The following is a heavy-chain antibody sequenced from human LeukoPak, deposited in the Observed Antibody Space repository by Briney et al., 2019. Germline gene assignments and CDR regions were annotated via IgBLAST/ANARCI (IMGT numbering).Heavy chain of an antibody. CDR3: VTGHYDSRMYFDL. CDR1: GFTFTTYW. Sequence: GGSLRLSCGASGFTFTTYWIHWVRQAPGKGLVWVSQIKFDGSLASYADSVKGRFTISRDNAKNTLYLQMNSLGTEDTAVYYCVTGHYDSRMYFDLWGRGTLVTVSS. D-gene: IGHD3-16*01. J-gene: IGHJ2*01. CDR2: IKFDGSLA. V-gene: IGHV3-74*01.